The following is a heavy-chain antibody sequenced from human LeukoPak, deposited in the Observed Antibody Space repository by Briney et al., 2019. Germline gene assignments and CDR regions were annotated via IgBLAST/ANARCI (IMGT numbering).Heavy chain of an antibody. CDR3: ATAPGYNNSWFRGNYYYYMDV. CDR2: ISAYNGNT. J-gene: IGHJ6*03. CDR1: GYTFTSYG. V-gene: IGHV1-18*01. Sequence: ASVKVSCKASGYTFTSYGISWVRQAPGQGLEWMGWISAYNGNTNYAQKLQGRVTMTEDTATDTAYMELSSLRSDDTAVYYCATAPGYNNSWFRGNYYYYMDVWGKGTTVTVSS. D-gene: IGHD6-13*01.